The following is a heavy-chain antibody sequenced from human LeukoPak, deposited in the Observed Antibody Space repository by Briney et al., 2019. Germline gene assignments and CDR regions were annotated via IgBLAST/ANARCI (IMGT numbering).Heavy chain of an antibody. CDR1: GFSFSHYA. Sequence: GGSRRLSGAASGFSFSHYAMSWVRQAPTRGLEGVSSLRGDGETFYADSVKGRFTLSRDDSRNTVFLQLNNLRVDDTAVYYCARASWISSADAVWWGQGTLLTVSS. V-gene: IGHV3-23*01. D-gene: IGHD2-2*03. CDR3: ARASWISSADAVW. J-gene: IGHJ4*02. CDR2: LRGDGET.